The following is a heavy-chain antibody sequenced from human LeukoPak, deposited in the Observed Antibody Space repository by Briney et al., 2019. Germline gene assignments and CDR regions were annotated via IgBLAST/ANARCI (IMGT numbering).Heavy chain of an antibody. Sequence: QPGRSLRLSCAASGFTFSSYGMHWVRQAPGKGLEWVGIIWYDGSNKYYGDSVKGRFSISRDNSKNTVSMQMNSLRAEDTAVYYCARGNKGVASAFDIWGQGTMVTVSS. CDR2: IWYDGSNK. V-gene: IGHV3-33*01. D-gene: IGHD5-12*01. CDR1: GFTFSSYG. CDR3: ARGNKGVASAFDI. J-gene: IGHJ3*02.